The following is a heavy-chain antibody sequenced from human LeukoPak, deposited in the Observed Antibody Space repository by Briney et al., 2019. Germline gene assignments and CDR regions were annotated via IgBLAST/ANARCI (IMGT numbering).Heavy chain of an antibody. CDR2: ISTSGTTI. CDR1: GFTFSSYE. CDR3: TTLLTGGPWG. J-gene: IGHJ4*02. D-gene: IGHD2-8*02. Sequence: GGSLRLSCAASGFTFSSYEMNWVRQAPGKGLEWVSYISTSGTTIYYADSVKGRFTISRDNAKNPLYLQMNSLRAEDTAVYYCTTLLTGGPWGWGQGTLVTVSS. V-gene: IGHV3-48*03.